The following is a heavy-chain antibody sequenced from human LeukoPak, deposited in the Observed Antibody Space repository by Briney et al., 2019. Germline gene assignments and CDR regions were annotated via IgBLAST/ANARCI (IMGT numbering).Heavy chain of an antibody. CDR3: ARQTGAGLFTLP. Sequence: PSETLSLTCTVSGVSISSSNSYWGWIRQPPGKGLEWIGSIYYTGNTYYNASLKSRVTISIDTSKNQISLRLTSVTATDTAMYYCARQTGAGLFTLPGGQGTRVTVSS. J-gene: IGHJ4*02. CDR2: IYYTGNT. V-gene: IGHV4-39*01. D-gene: IGHD3/OR15-3a*01. CDR1: GVSISSSNSY.